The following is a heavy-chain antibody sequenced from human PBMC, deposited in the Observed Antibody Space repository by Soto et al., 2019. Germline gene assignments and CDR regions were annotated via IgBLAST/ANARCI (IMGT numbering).Heavy chain of an antibody. CDR1: GFTFSSYW. Sequence: EVQLVESGGGLVQPGASLRLSCAASGFTFSSYWMHWVRQAPGKGLVWVSRINNDGSNTNYADSVKGRFTTSRDNAKNKVYLQMNILRAEDTAGYYCAIYPRGGYRFEAWGQVTMVTVSS. CDR3: AIYPRGGYRFEA. CDR2: INNDGSNT. D-gene: IGHD3-22*01. J-gene: IGHJ3*01. V-gene: IGHV3-74*01.